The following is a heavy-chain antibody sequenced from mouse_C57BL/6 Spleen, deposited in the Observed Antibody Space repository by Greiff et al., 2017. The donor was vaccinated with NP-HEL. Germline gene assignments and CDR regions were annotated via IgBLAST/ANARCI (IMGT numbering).Heavy chain of an antibody. CDR1: GYTFTSYW. D-gene: IGHD1-1*01. CDR2: IDPSDSYT. J-gene: IGHJ3*01. Sequence: QVQLQQPGAELVMPGASVKLSCKASGYTFTSYWMHWVKQRPGQGLEWIGEIDPSDSYTNYNQKFKGKSTLTVDKSSSTAYMQLSSLTSEDSAVYYCARPDYYGSSSPCAYWGQGTLVTVSA. CDR3: ARPDYYGSSSPCAY. V-gene: IGHV1-69*01.